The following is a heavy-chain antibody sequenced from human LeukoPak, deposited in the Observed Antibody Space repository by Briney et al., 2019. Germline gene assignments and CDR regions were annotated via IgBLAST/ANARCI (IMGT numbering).Heavy chain of an antibody. Sequence: GGSLRLSCAASGFNFYDYAMHWVRQAPGKGLEWVSLISWDGGSTYYADSVKGRFTISRDNSKNSLYLQMNSLRAEDTALYYCAKATERGSYWGIDYWGQGTLVTVSS. D-gene: IGHD1-26*01. CDR1: GFNFYDYA. V-gene: IGHV3-43D*04. J-gene: IGHJ4*02. CDR2: ISWDGGST. CDR3: AKATERGSYWGIDY.